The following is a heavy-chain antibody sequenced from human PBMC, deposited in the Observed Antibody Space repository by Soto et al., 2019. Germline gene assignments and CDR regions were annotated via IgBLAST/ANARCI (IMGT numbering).Heavy chain of an antibody. CDR3: ARVKTDGLTIFSLDY. CDR2: IYYSGST. CDR1: GGSISSGDYY. D-gene: IGHD3-9*01. Sequence: QVQLQESGPGLVKPSQTLSLTCTVSGGSISSGDYYWSWVRQPPGKGLEWIGYIYYSGSTYYNPSLKSRVTISVDTSKNQFSLKLSSVTAADTAVYYCARVKTDGLTIFSLDYWGQGTLVTVSS. V-gene: IGHV4-30-4*01. J-gene: IGHJ4*02.